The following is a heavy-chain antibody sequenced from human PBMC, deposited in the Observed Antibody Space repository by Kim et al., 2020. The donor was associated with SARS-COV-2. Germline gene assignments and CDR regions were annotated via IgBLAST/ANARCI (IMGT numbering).Heavy chain of an antibody. V-gene: IGHV3-48*02. Sequence: GGSLRLSCATSGFTFSAYDMNWVRQAPGKGLEWLSFITKSSTTIYYADSVEGRFTISRDNAKNSLFLQMNSMIDEDTALYYCVRDRTGGAFDMWGQGTMVTVSS. J-gene: IGHJ3*02. CDR1: GFTFSAYD. CDR3: VRDRTGGAFDM. D-gene: IGHD3-10*01. CDR2: ITKSSTTI.